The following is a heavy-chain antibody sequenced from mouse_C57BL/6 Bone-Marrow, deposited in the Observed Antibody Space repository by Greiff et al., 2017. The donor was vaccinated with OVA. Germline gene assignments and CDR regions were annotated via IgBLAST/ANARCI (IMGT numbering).Heavy chain of an antibody. V-gene: IGHV1-67*01. CDR1: GYTFTDYA. J-gene: IGHJ2*01. CDR3: ARGVGRWYFDY. Sequence: VHLVESGPELVRPGVSVKISCKGSGYTFTDYAMHWVKQSHAKSLEWIGVISTYSGNTNYNQKFKGKATMTVDKSSRTAYMELARLTSEDSAIYYGARGVGRWYFDYWGQGTTLTVSS. CDR2: ISTYSGNT.